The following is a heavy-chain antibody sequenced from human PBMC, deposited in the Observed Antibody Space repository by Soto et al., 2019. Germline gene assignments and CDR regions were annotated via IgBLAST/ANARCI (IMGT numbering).Heavy chain of an antibody. CDR2: IHSSGST. Sequence: SETLSLTYTVSGASMNSYHWSWIRQPAGKGLEWIGHIHSSGSTNYNPSLKSRVTMSVDTSKNQFSLRLMSLTAADTAVYYCARDQGVAAAGITWFDPWGQGSLVTASS. V-gene: IGHV4-4*07. CDR3: ARDQGVAAAGITWFDP. J-gene: IGHJ5*02. CDR1: GASMNSYH. D-gene: IGHD6-13*01.